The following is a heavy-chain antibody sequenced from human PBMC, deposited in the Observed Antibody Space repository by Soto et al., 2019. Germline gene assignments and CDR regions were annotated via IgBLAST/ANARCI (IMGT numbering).Heavy chain of an antibody. J-gene: IGHJ4*02. CDR1: GGSISSSSYY. Sequence: SETLSLTCTVSGGSISSSSYYWGWIRQPPGKGLEWIGSIYYSGSTYYNPSLKSRVTISVDTSKNQFSLKLSSVTAADTAVYYCARQAWGVRSPFDYWGQGTLVTVSS. CDR3: ARQAWGVRSPFDY. V-gene: IGHV4-39*01. CDR2: IYYSGST. D-gene: IGHD3-10*01.